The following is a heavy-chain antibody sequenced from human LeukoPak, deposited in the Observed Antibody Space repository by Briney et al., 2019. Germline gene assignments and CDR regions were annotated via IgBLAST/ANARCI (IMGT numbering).Heavy chain of an antibody. Sequence: GGSLRLSCAASGFTFSSYSINWVRQAPGKGLEWVSYISSGSDNIQYADSVKGRFTISRDNAKNSLYLRMNSLRDEDTAVYYCARDLLWAFDYWGQGTLVTVAS. D-gene: IGHD2-21*01. CDR1: GFTFSSYS. CDR2: ISSGSDNI. V-gene: IGHV3-48*02. J-gene: IGHJ4*02. CDR3: ARDLLWAFDY.